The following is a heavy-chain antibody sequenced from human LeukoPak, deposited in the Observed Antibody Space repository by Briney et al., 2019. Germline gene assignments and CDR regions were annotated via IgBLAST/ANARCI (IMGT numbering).Heavy chain of an antibody. Sequence: PGGSLRLSCAASGFTFSSYGMHWVRQAPGKGLEWVAVIWYDGSNKYYADSVKGRFTISRDNSKNTLYLQMNSLRAEDTAVYYCARAPLLGSGSPMDVWGKGTTVTVSS. D-gene: IGHD6-19*01. V-gene: IGHV3-33*01. CDR1: GFTFSSYG. J-gene: IGHJ6*03. CDR2: IWYDGSNK. CDR3: ARAPLLGSGSPMDV.